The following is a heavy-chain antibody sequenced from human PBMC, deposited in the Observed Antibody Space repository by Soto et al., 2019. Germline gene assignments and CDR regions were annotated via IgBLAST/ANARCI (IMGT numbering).Heavy chain of an antibody. CDR2: ITTSSAYI. CDR1: GFTFNTYY. Sequence: ESGGGLVKPGGSLRLSCAASGFTFNTYYMNWVRQAPGKGLEWVSSITTSSAYIYYADSLKGRITISRDNAKNSLFLQMNSLRAEDTAVYYCVRSGTARLLRHSWFDTWGQGTLVTVSS. D-gene: IGHD2-21*01. CDR3: VRSGTARLLRHSWFDT. J-gene: IGHJ5*02. V-gene: IGHV3-21*01.